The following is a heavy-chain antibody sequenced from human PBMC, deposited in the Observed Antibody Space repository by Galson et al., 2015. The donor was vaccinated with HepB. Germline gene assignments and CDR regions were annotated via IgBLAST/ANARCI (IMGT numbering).Heavy chain of an antibody. Sequence: SVKVSCKVSGYRLSEFSMHWVRQAPGKGLEYVGGRDYEDTEPTFAQKFQGRVTLIEDTSTDTAYMELSGLTSDDTAVYFCVADVADYDGSGTIDSWGQGALITVSS. CDR2: RDYEDTEP. V-gene: IGHV1-24*01. J-gene: IGHJ4*02. D-gene: IGHD3-10*01. CDR1: GYRLSEFS. CDR3: VADVADYDGSGTIDS.